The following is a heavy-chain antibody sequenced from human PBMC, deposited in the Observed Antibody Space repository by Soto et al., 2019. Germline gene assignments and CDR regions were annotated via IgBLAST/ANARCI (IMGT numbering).Heavy chain of an antibody. D-gene: IGHD4-17*01. CDR2: IIPISGTA. Sequence: QVQLVQSGAEVKKPGSSVKVSCKASGGTFSSYAISWVRQAPGQGLEWMGGIIPISGTANYAQKFQGRVTIAADGSTSTASMELSSLSSEDTAVYYCARVRRATVTYGMDVWGQGTTDTVSS. CDR3: ARVRRATVTYGMDV. CDR1: GGTFSSYA. V-gene: IGHV1-69*12. J-gene: IGHJ6*02.